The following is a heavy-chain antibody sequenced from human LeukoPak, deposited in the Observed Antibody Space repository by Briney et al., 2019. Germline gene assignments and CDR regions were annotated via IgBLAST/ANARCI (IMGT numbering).Heavy chain of an antibody. V-gene: IGHV1-8*01. CDR2: MNPNSGNT. CDR3: ARDHKGSMNP. CDR1: GYTFTSYD. Sequence: ASVKVSCKASGYTFTSYDINWVRQATGQGLEWMGWMNPNSGNTGYAQKFQGRVTMTRDTSISTAYMELSRLRSDDTAVYYCARDHKGSMNPRGQGTLVTVSS. D-gene: IGHD2-8*01. J-gene: IGHJ5*02.